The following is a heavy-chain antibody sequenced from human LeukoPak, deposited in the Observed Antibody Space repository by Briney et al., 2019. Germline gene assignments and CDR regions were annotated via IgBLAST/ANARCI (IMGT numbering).Heavy chain of an antibody. CDR2: INPNSGGT. J-gene: IGHJ3*02. CDR1: GYTFTGYY. D-gene: IGHD2-8*01. Sequence: GASVKVSCKASGYTFTGYYMHWVRQAPGQGLEWMGWINPNSGGTNYAQKFQGRVTMTRDTSISTAYMELSRLRSDDTAVYYCARVGSGYCTNGVCYRNDAFDIWGQGTMVTVSS. CDR3: ARVGSGYCTNGVCYRNDAFDI. V-gene: IGHV1-2*02.